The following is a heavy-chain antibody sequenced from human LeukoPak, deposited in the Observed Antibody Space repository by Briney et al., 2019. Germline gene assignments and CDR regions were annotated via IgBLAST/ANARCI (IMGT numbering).Heavy chain of an antibody. D-gene: IGHD2-15*01. Sequence: ASVKVSCKASGYTFTGYYMHWVRQAPGQGLEWMGWINPNSGGTNYAQKFQGRVTMTRDAPISTAYMELSRLRSDDTAVYYCARDPGYCSGGSCYLDWGQGTLVTVSS. CDR1: GYTFTGYY. J-gene: IGHJ4*02. V-gene: IGHV1-2*02. CDR3: ARDPGYCSGGSCYLD. CDR2: INPNSGGT.